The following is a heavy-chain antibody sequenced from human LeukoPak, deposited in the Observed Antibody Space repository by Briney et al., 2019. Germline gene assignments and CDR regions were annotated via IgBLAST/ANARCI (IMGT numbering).Heavy chain of an antibody. CDR3: ARNKYDTSGPFDY. V-gene: IGHV4-61*01. Sequence: SETLSLTCTVSGDSVSSGRYHWTWIRQPPGEGLEWIGYVYYSGNTNYNPSLKSRVTISVDTSENQFSLKLSSVTAADTAIYYCARNKYDTSGPFDYWGQGTLVTVSS. D-gene: IGHD3-22*01. CDR2: VYYSGNT. CDR1: GDSVSSGRYH. J-gene: IGHJ4*02.